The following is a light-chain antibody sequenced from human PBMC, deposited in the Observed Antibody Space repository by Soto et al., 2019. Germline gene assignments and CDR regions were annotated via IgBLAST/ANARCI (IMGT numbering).Light chain of an antibody. CDR2: DVS. V-gene: IGLV2-14*01. CDR1: SSDVGGYNY. J-gene: IGLJ3*02. Sequence: QAVVTQPASVSGSPGQSITISCTGTSSDVGGYNYVSWYQQHPGKAPKLMIYDVSNRPSGVSNRFSGSKSGNTASLTISGLQAEDEGDYYCSSYAISSTLVVFGGGTKVTVL. CDR3: SSYAISSTLVV.